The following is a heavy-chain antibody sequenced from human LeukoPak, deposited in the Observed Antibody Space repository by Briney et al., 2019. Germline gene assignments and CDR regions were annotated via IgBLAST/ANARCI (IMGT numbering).Heavy chain of an antibody. Sequence: PGGSLRLSCAASGFIFSTYTMNWVRQAPGKGLEWVSSISTSISYIYYADSVRGRFTISRDNAKSSLYLQMNSLRAEDTAVYYCARGKYYFDYWGQGTLVTVSS. CDR3: ARGKYYFDY. V-gene: IGHV3-21*01. CDR1: GFIFSTYT. J-gene: IGHJ4*02. CDR2: ISTSISYI.